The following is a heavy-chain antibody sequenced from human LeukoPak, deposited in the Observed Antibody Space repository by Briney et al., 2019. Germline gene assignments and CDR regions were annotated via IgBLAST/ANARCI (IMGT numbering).Heavy chain of an antibody. J-gene: IGHJ6*02. Sequence: PGGSLRLSCATSGFTVSSNLMSWVRQAPGKGLEWVSVILTAGKTYYADSVKGRVTISRDNSKNTLYLQMNSLGVEDPAVYYCARDQHSGNYDYYYGMDVWGQGTTVTVS. D-gene: IGHD4-23*01. CDR3: ARDQHSGNYDYYYGMDV. CDR1: GFTVSSNL. CDR2: ILTAGKT. V-gene: IGHV3-53*05.